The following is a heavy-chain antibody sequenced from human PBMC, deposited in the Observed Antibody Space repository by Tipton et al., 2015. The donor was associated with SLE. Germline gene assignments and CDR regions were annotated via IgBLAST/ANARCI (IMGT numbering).Heavy chain of an antibody. CDR3: ARDLGRTGTTPRGTDV. CDR1: GGSISSYY. CDR2: IYYSGST. Sequence: TLSLTCTVSGGSISSYYWSWIRQPPGKGLEWIGYIYYSGSTNYNPSLKSRVTISVDTSKNQFSLKLSSVTAADTAVYYCARDLGRTGTTPRGTDVWGQGTTVTVSS. D-gene: IGHD1-1*01. J-gene: IGHJ6*02. V-gene: IGHV4-59*01.